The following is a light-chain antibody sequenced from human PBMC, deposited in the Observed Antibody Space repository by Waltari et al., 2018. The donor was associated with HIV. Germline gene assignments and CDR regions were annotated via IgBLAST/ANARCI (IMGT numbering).Light chain of an antibody. CDR3: QQYGSSPYS. Sequence: EIVLTQSPGTLSLSPGERATLSCRASQSIMSTYLAWYQQNPGQAPRLLIYGASNRATGIPDRFSGTGSGTDFTLTISRLEPEDFAVYYCQQYGSSPYSFGQGPSWTSN. V-gene: IGKV3-20*01. CDR2: GAS. CDR1: QSIMSTY. J-gene: IGKJ2*03.